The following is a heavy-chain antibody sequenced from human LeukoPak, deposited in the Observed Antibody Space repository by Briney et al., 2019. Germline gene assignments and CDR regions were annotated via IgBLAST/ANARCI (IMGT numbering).Heavy chain of an antibody. Sequence: ASVKVSCKASGYTFTSYGISWVRQAPGQGLEWMGWISAYNGNTNYAQKLQGRATMTTDTSTSTAYMEVRSLRSDDTAVYYCARVPPNYNSTTYYYYMDVWGKGTTVTVSS. CDR2: ISAYNGNT. D-gene: IGHD1-1*01. V-gene: IGHV1-18*01. CDR1: GYTFTSYG. J-gene: IGHJ6*03. CDR3: ARVPPNYNSTTYYYYMDV.